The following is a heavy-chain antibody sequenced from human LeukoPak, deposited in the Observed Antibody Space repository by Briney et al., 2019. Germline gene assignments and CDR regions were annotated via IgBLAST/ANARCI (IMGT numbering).Heavy chain of an antibody. D-gene: IGHD3-10*01. Sequence: GGSLRLSCAASGFTFSSYGMHWVRQAPGKGLEWVAFIRYDGSNKYYADSVKGRFTISRDNSKNTLYLQMNSLRAEDTAVYYCAKDGITMVRGVIIAFDYWGQGTLVTVSS. CDR2: IRYDGSNK. CDR1: GFTFSSYG. J-gene: IGHJ4*02. V-gene: IGHV3-30*02. CDR3: AKDGITMVRGVIIAFDY.